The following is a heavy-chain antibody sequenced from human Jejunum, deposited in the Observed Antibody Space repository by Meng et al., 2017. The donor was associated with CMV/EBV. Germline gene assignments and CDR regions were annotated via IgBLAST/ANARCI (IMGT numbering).Heavy chain of an antibody. V-gene: IGHV1-18*01. Sequence: QAQLVQFGTEVKESGASAKLSCKTSGYNFTDYSLNWVRQAPGQGLEWMGWISTYNGHANYAQKFQGRVTMTTDTSSSTTYMELRSLKSDDTAIYYCARDLDDYSNFMNYWGQGTLVTVSS. CDR2: ISTYNGHA. J-gene: IGHJ4*02. CDR3: ARDLDDYSNFMNY. CDR1: GYNFTDYS. D-gene: IGHD4-11*01.